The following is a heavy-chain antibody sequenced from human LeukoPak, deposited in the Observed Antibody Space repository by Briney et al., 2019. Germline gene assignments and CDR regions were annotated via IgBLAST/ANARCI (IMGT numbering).Heavy chain of an antibody. CDR3: AREGQTNDYGDFFHY. D-gene: IGHD4-17*01. CDR1: GYTFTGYY. Sequence: ASVRVSCKASGYTFTGYYLHWVRQAPGQGLEWMGWINPNSGGTNYAQKFQCRAIMTRDTSIITAYMELSRLRSDDTAVYYCAREGQTNDYGDFFHYWGQGTLVTVSS. J-gene: IGHJ4*02. V-gene: IGHV1-2*02. CDR2: INPNSGGT.